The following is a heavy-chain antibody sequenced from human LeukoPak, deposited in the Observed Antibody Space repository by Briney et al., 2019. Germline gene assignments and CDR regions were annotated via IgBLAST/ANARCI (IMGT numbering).Heavy chain of an antibody. J-gene: IGHJ4*02. CDR1: GFTFSSYS. CDR2: ISSSSSYI. V-gene: IGHV3-21*01. D-gene: IGHD3-22*01. CDR3: AVTTRYYDSSGYLTYFDY. Sequence: GGSLRLSCAASGFTFSSYSMNWVRQAPGKGLEGGSSISSSSSYIYYADSVKGRFTISRDNAKNSLYLHMNSLRAEDTAVYYCAVTTRYYDSSGYLTYFDYWGQGTLVTVSS.